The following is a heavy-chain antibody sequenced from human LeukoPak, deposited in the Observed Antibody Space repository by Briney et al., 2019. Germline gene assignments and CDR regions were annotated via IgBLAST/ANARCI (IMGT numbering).Heavy chain of an antibody. J-gene: IGHJ3*02. Sequence: GGSLRLSCAASGFTFSDYYINWIRQAPGKGLEWISYISSDGSTIYSADSVKGRFTISRDNAKHSLYLQMNSLRAEDTAVYYCARDSRGAFDISGQGAMVTVSS. CDR2: ISSDGSTI. D-gene: IGHD3-10*01. CDR1: GFTFSDYY. V-gene: IGHV3-11*01. CDR3: ARDSRGAFDI.